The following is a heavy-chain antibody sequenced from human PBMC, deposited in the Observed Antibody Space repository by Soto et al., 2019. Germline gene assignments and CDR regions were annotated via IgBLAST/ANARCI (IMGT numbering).Heavy chain of an antibody. J-gene: IGHJ4*02. CDR1: GGSISSGGYY. V-gene: IGHV4-31*03. D-gene: IGHD3-3*01. Sequence: TSETLSLTCTVSGGSISSGGYYWSWIRQHPGKGLEWIGYIYYSGSTYYNPSLKSRVTISVDTSKNQFSLKLSSVTAADTAVYYCAREASDSDFWSGHYFDYWGQGTLVTVSS. CDR2: IYYSGST. CDR3: AREASDSDFWSGHYFDY.